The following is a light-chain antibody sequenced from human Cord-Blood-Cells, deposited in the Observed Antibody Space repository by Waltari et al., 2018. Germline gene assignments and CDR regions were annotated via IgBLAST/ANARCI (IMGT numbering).Light chain of an antibody. CDR3: QQYNSYLYT. J-gene: IGKJ2*01. Sequence: MRMTHSPFTLSASVGVRVTITCRASETTSSWLAWYQQKPGKAPKLLIYKASSLESGVPSRFSGSGAGTEFNLTISSRQPDDFATYYCQQYNSYLYTFGQGTKLEIK. CDR1: ETTSSW. V-gene: IGKV1-5*03. CDR2: KAS.